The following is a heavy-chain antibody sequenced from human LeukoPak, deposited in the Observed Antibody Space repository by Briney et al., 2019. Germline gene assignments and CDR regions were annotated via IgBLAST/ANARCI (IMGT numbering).Heavy chain of an antibody. J-gene: IGHJ3*02. CDR2: IYYSGST. CDR1: GGSISSGSYY. V-gene: IGHV4-39*07. D-gene: IGHD2-2*01. Sequence: PSQTLSLTCTVSGGSISSGSYYWGWIRQPPGKGLEWIGSIYYSGSTYYNPSLKSRVTISVDTSKNQFSLKLSSVTAADTAVYYCARELSYAFDIWGQGTMVTVSS. CDR3: ARELSYAFDI.